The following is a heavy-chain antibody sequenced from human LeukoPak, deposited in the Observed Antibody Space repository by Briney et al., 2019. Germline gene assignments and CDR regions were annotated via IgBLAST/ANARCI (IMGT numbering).Heavy chain of an antibody. CDR1: GGSFSGYY. CDR2: INHSGST. J-gene: IGHJ3*02. D-gene: IGHD1-14*01. Sequence: SETLSLTCAVYGGSFSGYYWSWIRQPPGKGLEWIGEINHSGSTNYNPSLKSRVTISVDTSKNQFSLKLSSVTAADTAVYYCADRPRSRGRSAFDIWGQGTMVTVSS. CDR3: ADRPRSRGRSAFDI. V-gene: IGHV4-34*01.